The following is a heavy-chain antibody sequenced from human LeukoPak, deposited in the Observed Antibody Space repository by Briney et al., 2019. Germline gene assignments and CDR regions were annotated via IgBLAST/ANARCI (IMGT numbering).Heavy chain of an antibody. CDR1: GGTFSSYA. Sequence: SVKVSCRASGGTFSSYAISWVRQAPGQGLEWMGGIIPIFGTANYAQKFQGRVTITADESTSTAYMELSSLRSEDTAVYYCARAGADYYDSSGYYYGMDVWGQGTTVTVSS. CDR2: IIPIFGTA. J-gene: IGHJ6*02. D-gene: IGHD3-22*01. CDR3: ARAGADYYDSSGYYYGMDV. V-gene: IGHV1-69*13.